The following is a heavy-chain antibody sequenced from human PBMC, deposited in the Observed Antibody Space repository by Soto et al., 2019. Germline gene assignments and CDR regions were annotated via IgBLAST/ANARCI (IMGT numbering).Heavy chain of an antibody. V-gene: IGHV4-4*07. Sequence: SATLSLTCTVSGGSISSYYWSWIRQPAGKGLEWIGRIYTSGSTNYNPSLKSRVTMSVDTSKNQFSLKLSSVTAADTAVYYCAREPQRDSSGWYEGFDYWGQGTLVTVSS. CDR1: GGSISSYY. D-gene: IGHD6-19*01. CDR3: AREPQRDSSGWYEGFDY. J-gene: IGHJ4*02. CDR2: IYTSGST.